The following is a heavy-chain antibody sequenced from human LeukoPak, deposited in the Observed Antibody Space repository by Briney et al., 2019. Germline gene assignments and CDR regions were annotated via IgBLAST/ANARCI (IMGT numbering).Heavy chain of an antibody. D-gene: IGHD4-17*01. Sequence: GGSLRLSCAASGFTFSSYAMPWVRQAPGKGLEWVSYISSSGTTIYYADSVKGRFTISRDNAKNSLYLQMNSLRAEDTAVYYCARRTVTRDWYFDLWGRGTLVTVSS. CDR2: ISSSGTTI. CDR1: GFTFSSYA. V-gene: IGHV3-48*03. J-gene: IGHJ2*01. CDR3: ARRTVTRDWYFDL.